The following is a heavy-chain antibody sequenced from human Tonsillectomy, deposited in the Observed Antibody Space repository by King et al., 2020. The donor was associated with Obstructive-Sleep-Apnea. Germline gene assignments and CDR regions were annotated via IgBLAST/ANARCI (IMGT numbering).Heavy chain of an antibody. Sequence: VQLVESGGGLIKPGGSLRLSCAASGFTFSNVWMNWVRQAPGKGLEWVGRIKGKTDDGTTDYAAAVKGRFTISSDESKTTLYLEMNSLRIEDTAVYYCTTDRPAVAGTGLDCWGQGTLVTVSS. CDR3: TTDRPAVAGTGLDC. CDR1: GFTFSNVW. V-gene: IGHV3-15*01. J-gene: IGHJ4*02. D-gene: IGHD6-19*01. CDR2: IKGKTDDGTT.